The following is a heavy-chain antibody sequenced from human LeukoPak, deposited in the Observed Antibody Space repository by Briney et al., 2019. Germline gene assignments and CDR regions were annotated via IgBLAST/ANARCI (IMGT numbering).Heavy chain of an antibody. V-gene: IGHV4-34*01. D-gene: IGHD3-9*01. J-gene: IGHJ4*02. Sequence: SETLSLTCAVYGGSFSGYYWSWIRQPPGKGLEWIGEINHSGSTNYNPSLKSRVTISVDTSKNQFSLKLSSVTAADTAVYYCARGLLLRYFDWLSYYFDYWGQGTLVTVSS. CDR2: INHSGST. CDR1: GGSFSGYY. CDR3: ARGLLLRYFDWLSYYFDY.